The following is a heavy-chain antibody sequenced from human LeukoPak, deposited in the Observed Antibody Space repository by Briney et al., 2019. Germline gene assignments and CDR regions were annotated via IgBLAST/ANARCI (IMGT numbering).Heavy chain of an antibody. CDR1: GYTFTSYG. V-gene: IGHV1-18*01. CDR2: ISAYNGNT. D-gene: IGHD3-3*01. CDR3: ARLSLFDYDFWSGYYRPPHYYYGMDV. J-gene: IGHJ6*02. Sequence: GASVKVSCKASGYTFTSYGISWVRQAPGQGLEWMGWISAYNGNTNYAQKLQGRVTMTTDTSTSTAYMELRSLRSDDTAVYYCARLSLFDYDFWSGYYRPPHYYYGMDVWGQGTTATVSS.